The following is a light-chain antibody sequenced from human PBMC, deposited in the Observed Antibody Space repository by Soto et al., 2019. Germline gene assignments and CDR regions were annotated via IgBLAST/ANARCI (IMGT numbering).Light chain of an antibody. CDR2: WAS. Sequence: DIVMTQSPDSLAVSLGERATINCKSSQSGLYRSDNKNYLAWYQQKPGQPPKLLIYWASTRESGVPDRFSGSGSGTDFTLTISSLQAEDVAVYYCQKYDSTPWTFGQGTKVEIK. V-gene: IGKV4-1*01. J-gene: IGKJ1*01. CDR3: QKYDSTPWT. CDR1: QSGLYRSDNKNY.